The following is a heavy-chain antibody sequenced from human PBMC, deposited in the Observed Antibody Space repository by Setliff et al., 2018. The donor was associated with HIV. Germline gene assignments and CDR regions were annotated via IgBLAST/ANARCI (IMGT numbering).Heavy chain of an antibody. CDR1: GVTLDTSD. J-gene: IGHJ3*01. CDR2: FTGGYA. V-gene: IGHV3-23*01. D-gene: IGHD6-19*01. Sequence: PGGSLRLSCEVSGVTLDTSDIHWVRQAPGMGFEWVSSFTGGYAYYADSVKGRFSISRDNFKNILYLQMNSLRVDDMAMYYCAKDVSVRDSGFKGASDLWGQGTRVTVSS. CDR3: AKDVSVRDSGFKGASDL.